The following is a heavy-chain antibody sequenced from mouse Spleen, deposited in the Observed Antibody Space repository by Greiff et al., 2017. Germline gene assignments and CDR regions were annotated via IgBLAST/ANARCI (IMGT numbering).Heavy chain of an antibody. CDR2: ISYSGST. Sequence: ESGPGLVKPSQSLSLTCTVTGYSITSDYAWNWIRQFPGNKLEWMGYISYSGSTSYNPSLKSRISITRDTSKNQFFLQLNSVTTEDTATYYCARFWDVAYWGQGTLVTVSA. CDR1: GYSITSDYA. V-gene: IGHV3-2*02. CDR3: ARFWDVAY. D-gene: IGHD4-1*01. J-gene: IGHJ3*01.